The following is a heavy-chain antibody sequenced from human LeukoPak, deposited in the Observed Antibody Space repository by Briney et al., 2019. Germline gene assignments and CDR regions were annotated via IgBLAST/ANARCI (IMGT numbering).Heavy chain of an antibody. CDR1: GGSMSSYY. CDR2: IFYSGST. J-gene: IGHJ4*02. D-gene: IGHD1-26*01. V-gene: IGHV4-59*08. CDR3: ASQPYMLGAYYFDY. Sequence: SETLSLTCTVSGGSMSSYYWSWIRQPPGKGLEWIGYIFYSGSTNYNPPLKSRVTLSVDTSKNQFSLKRGSVTAADRPVYYCASQPYMLGAYYFDYWGQGTLVTVSS.